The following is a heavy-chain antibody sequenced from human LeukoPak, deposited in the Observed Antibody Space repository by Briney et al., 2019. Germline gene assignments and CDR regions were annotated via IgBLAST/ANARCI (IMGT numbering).Heavy chain of an antibody. V-gene: IGHV4-4*09. CDR1: GGSSSSYY. J-gene: IGHJ4*02. CDR3: VRPGQSGWWVYFNY. D-gene: IGHD6-19*01. CDR2: IHTSGST. Sequence: SETLSLTCTISGGSSSSYYWTWIRQPPGKGLEWIGYIHTSGSTNYNPSLKSRVTMSVDTSKNQFSLRLSSVTAADTAVYYCVRPGQSGWWVYFNYWGQGTVVTVSS.